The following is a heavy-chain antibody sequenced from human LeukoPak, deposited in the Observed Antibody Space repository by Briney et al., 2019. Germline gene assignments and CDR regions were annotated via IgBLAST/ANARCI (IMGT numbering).Heavy chain of an antibody. CDR1: GFMFSSNW. J-gene: IGHJ4*02. CDR3: AKEGRSLQTY. CDR2: IKEDGTET. D-gene: IGHD5-24*01. V-gene: IGHV3-7*03. Sequence: GGSLRLSCAASGFMFSSNWMSWVRLAPGKGLEWVANIKEDGTETYYVDSVKGRFTISRDNAKNPLYLQMNSLRVEDTAVYYCAKEGRSLQTYWGQGTLVTVSS.